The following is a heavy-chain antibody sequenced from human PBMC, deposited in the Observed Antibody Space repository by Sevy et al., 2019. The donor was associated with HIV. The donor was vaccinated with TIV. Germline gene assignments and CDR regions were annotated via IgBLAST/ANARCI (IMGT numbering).Heavy chain of an antibody. V-gene: IGHV3-21*06. J-gene: IGHJ4*02. CDR1: EFTFSSYN. Sequence: GGSLRLSCAASEFTFSSYNMNWVRQAPGKGLEWVSSISGSSNYIYYAESVKGRFRISRDNVKDTLYLQMNSLRADDTAVYYCARVHADGSYDYFDYWGQGTLVTVSS. D-gene: IGHD1-26*01. CDR3: ARVHADGSYDYFDY. CDR2: ISGSSNYI.